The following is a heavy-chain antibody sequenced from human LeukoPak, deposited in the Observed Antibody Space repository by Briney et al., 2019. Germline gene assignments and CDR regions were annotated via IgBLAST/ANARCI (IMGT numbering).Heavy chain of an antibody. J-gene: IGHJ6*02. CDR1: GFTFSSYW. D-gene: IGHD3-3*01. Sequence: GGSLRLSCAASGFTFSSYWMHWVRQAPGKGLVWVSRINSDGSSTSYADSVKGRFTISRDNAKNTLYLQMNSLRAEDTAVYYCARESGRYGMDVCGQGTTVTVSS. V-gene: IGHV3-74*01. CDR3: ARESGRYGMDV. CDR2: INSDGSST.